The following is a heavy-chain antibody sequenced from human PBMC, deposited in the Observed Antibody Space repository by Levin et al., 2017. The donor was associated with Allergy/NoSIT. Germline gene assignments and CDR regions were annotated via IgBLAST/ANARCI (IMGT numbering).Heavy chain of an antibody. Sequence: PSETLSLTCAVSGGSISSSNYWSWVRQPPGKGLEWIGEIYHAGSTSYNPSLKGRVTISVDKSTNQFSLKLSSVTAADTAVYYCARDLNGQWLVRAFDSWGQGTMVTVSS. CDR1: GGSISSSNY. J-gene: IGHJ3*02. D-gene: IGHD6-19*01. CDR2: IYHAGST. V-gene: IGHV4-4*02. CDR3: ARDLNGQWLVRAFDS.